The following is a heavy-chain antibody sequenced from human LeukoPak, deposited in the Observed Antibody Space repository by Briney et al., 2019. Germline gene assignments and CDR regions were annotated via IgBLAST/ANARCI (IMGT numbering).Heavy chain of an antibody. J-gene: IGHJ4*02. Sequence: SVEVSCKASGGTFSSYAISWVRQAPGQGLEWMGGIIPIFGTANYAQKFQGRVTITADESTSTAYMELSSLRSEDTAVYYCARERPNYYDSSGYSHFDYWGQGTLVTVSS. CDR2: IIPIFGTA. CDR3: ARERPNYYDSSGYSHFDY. CDR1: GGTFSSYA. V-gene: IGHV1-69*13. D-gene: IGHD3-22*01.